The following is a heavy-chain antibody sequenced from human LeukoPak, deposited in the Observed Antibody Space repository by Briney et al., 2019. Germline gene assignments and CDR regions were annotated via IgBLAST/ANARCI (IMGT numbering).Heavy chain of an antibody. CDR2: INHSGST. V-gene: IGHV4-34*01. CDR1: GGSFSGYY. CDR3: ARVWSGSLG. Sequence: SETLSLTCAVYGGSFSGYYWSWIRQPPGKGLEWIGEINHSGSTNYNPSLKSRVTISVDTSKNQFSLKLSSVTAADTAVYYCARVWSGSLGWGQGTLVTVSS. D-gene: IGHD3-3*01. J-gene: IGHJ4*02.